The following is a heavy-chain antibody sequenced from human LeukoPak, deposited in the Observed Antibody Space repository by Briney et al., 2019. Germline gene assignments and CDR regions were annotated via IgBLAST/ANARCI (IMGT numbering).Heavy chain of an antibody. D-gene: IGHD3-22*01. Sequence: PSETLSLTCTVSGGSISSYYWSWIRQPPGKGLEWIGYIYYSGSTNYNPSLKSRVTISVDTSKNQFSLKLSSVTAADTAVYYCARREYDSSGYRHWGQGTLVTVSS. J-gene: IGHJ4*02. CDR2: IYYSGST. CDR1: GGSISSYY. V-gene: IGHV4-59*08. CDR3: ARREYDSSGYRH.